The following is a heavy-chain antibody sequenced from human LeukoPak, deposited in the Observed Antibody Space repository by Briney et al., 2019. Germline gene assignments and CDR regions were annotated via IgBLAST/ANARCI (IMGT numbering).Heavy chain of an antibody. CDR3: SRPDYRSSWYIIRYGMDV. CDR1: GYTLTSYA. V-gene: IGHV1-3*01. D-gene: IGHD6-13*01. Sequence: ASVKVSCKASGYTLTSYAMHWVRQAPGQRLEWVGWVDAGNGNTKYSQKFQGRGTITRDTSASKAYMELGRLRSEDTAVYYCSRPDYRSSWYIIRYGMDVWGQGTTVTVSS. J-gene: IGHJ6*02. CDR2: VDAGNGNT.